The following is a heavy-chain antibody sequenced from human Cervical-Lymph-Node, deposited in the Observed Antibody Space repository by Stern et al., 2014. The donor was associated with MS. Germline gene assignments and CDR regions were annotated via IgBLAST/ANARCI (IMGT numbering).Heavy chain of an antibody. CDR3: ARHPNGLFNWFDP. J-gene: IGHJ5*02. Sequence: QVQLVESGPGLVKPSETLSLTCFVSGGSISHNYWSWIRQPPGKGLEWIGDIYNSGSTIYNPSLKSRVTISVDTSRNPFSLKLSSGTAADTAIYYCARHPNGLFNWFDPWGQGSLVTVSS. V-gene: IGHV4-59*08. D-gene: IGHD2-15*01. CDR1: GGSISHNY. CDR2: IYNSGST.